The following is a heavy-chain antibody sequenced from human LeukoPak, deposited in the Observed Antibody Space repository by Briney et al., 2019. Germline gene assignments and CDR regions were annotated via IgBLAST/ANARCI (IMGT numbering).Heavy chain of an antibody. V-gene: IGHV3-21*04. CDR2: ISSSSTSI. J-gene: IGHJ3*02. CDR3: AKDKEGWAFDM. CDR1: GFTFSGYT. Sequence: GGSLRLSCAASGFTFSGYTMNWVRQAPGKGLEWVSSISSSSTSIYYADSVKGRFPISRDNSKNTLYLQMNSLRAEDTAVYYCAKDKEGWAFDMWGQGTMATVSS.